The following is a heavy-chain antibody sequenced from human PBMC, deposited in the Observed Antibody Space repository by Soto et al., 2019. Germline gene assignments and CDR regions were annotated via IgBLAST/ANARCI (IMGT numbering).Heavy chain of an antibody. CDR3: GKDRDTYGAAYIFDY. CDR1: GFTFSTYG. CDR2: ISYDGKNK. V-gene: IGHV3-30*18. Sequence: QVQLVESGGGVVQPGRSLRLSCAASGFTFSTYGMHWVRQAPGKGLEWVAVISYDGKNKYYADSVKGRFTISRDNSKNTLYLQMNNLRAEDTAVYYCGKDRDTYGAAYIFDYCGQGALVTVSS. J-gene: IGHJ4*02. D-gene: IGHD5-18*01.